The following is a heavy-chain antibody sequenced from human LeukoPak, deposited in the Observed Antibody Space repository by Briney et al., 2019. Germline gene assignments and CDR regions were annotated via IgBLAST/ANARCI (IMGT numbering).Heavy chain of an antibody. J-gene: IGHJ4*02. CDR3: ARVSRGVNICDS. Sequence: ASVKVSCKASGCTFTSFDISWVRQAPGQGLEWMGWISVYNGDTNYAQKLQDRVTMTTDTSTSTAYMELRSLRSDDTAVYYCARVSRGVNICDSWGQGTLVTVSS. D-gene: IGHD2/OR15-2a*01. CDR1: GCTFTSFD. CDR2: ISVYNGDT. V-gene: IGHV1-18*01.